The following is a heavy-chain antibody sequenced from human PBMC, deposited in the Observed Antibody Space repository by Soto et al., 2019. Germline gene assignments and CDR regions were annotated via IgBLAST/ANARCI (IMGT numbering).Heavy chain of an antibody. J-gene: IGHJ4*02. Sequence: GGSLRLSCAASGFTFSSYAMHWVRQAPGKGLEWVAVISYDGSNKYYVDSVKGRFTISRDTSKNTLYLQMNSLRTEDTAVYYCARDSVEMATVGDSWGQGTLVTVSS. CDR3: ARDSVEMATVGDS. V-gene: IGHV3-30-3*01. CDR2: ISYDGSNK. D-gene: IGHD4-4*01. CDR1: GFTFSSYA.